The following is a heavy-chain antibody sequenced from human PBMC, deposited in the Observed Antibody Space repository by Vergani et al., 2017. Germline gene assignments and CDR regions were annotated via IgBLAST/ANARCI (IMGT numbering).Heavy chain of an antibody. CDR3: ASPSEGSYRLGAFDY. CDR2: IIPILGIA. D-gene: IGHD1-26*01. J-gene: IGHJ4*02. Sequence: QVQLVQSGAEVKKPGSSVKVSCKASGGTFSSYAISWVRQAPGQGLEWMGRIIPILGIANYAQKFQGRVTITADKSTSTAYMELSSLRSEDTAVYYCASPSEGSYRLGAFDYWGQGTLVTVSS. V-gene: IGHV1-69*04. CDR1: GGTFSSYA.